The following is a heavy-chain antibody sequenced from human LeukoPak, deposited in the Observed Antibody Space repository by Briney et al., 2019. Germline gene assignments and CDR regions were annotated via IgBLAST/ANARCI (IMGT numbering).Heavy chain of an antibody. CDR2: ISAYNGNT. J-gene: IGHJ4*02. V-gene: IGHV1-18*01. D-gene: IGHD6-19*01. CDR1: GYTFTSYG. CDR3: ARGGYSSGWYSDY. Sequence: ASVKVSRKASGYTFTSYGISWVRQAPGQGLEWMGWISAYNGNTNYAQKLQGRVTMTRNTSISTAYMELSSLRSEDTAVYYCARGGYSSGWYSDYWGQGTLVTVSS.